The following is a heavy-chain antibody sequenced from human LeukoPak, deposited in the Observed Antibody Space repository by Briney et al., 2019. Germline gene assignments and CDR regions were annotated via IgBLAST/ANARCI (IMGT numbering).Heavy chain of an antibody. J-gene: IGHJ6*03. D-gene: IGHD1-14*01. CDR2: IYYSGST. CDR1: GGSISSYY. Sequence: SETLSLTCTVSGGSISSYYWSWIRQPPGKGLEWIGYIYYSGSTNYNPSLKSRVTISVDTSKNQFSLKLSSVTAADTAVYYCARNHQGRTYYYYYYYMGVWGKGTTVTVSS. V-gene: IGHV4-59*01. CDR3: ARNHQGRTYYYYYYYMGV.